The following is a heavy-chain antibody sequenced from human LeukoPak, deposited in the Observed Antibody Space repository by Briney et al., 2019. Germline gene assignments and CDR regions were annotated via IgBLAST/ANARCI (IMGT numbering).Heavy chain of an antibody. CDR2: ISWDGSYT. CDR3: ARDHAPHYYESSGYIDY. D-gene: IGHD3-22*01. Sequence: GGSLRLSCVASGFTFDDYAMHWVRQAPGKGLEGGSLISWDGSYTYYADSVKGRFTISRDNSENSLFLQMNSLRAEDTALYYCARDHAPHYYESSGYIDYWGQGTLVTVSS. V-gene: IGHV3-43D*03. J-gene: IGHJ4*02. CDR1: GFTFDDYA.